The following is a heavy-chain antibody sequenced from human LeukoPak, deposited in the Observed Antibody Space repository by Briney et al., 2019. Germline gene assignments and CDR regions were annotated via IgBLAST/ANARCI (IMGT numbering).Heavy chain of an antibody. CDR1: GITFSNHW. CDR2: IKQDGSEK. CDR3: AGGTGWLIDS. Sequence: GGSLRLSCVASGITFSNHWMKWVRQAPGKGLEWVANIKQDGSEKFYVDSVKGRFTISRDNAKNSLYLQMNSLRAEDTALYYCAGGTGWLIDSWGQGTLVTVSP. J-gene: IGHJ4*02. D-gene: IGHD6-19*01. V-gene: IGHV3-7*01.